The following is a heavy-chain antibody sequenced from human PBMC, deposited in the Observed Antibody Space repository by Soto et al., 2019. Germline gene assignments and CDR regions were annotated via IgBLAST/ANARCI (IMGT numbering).Heavy chain of an antibody. J-gene: IGHJ6*02. Sequence: PGGSLRLSCAASGFTFSDYYMSWIRQAPGKGLEWVSYISSSSSYTNYADSVKGRFTISRDNAKNSLYLQMNSLRAEDTAVYYCARLRGSAPYGMDVWGQGTTGTVSS. CDR1: GFTFSDYY. CDR3: ARLRGSAPYGMDV. D-gene: IGHD1-26*01. CDR2: ISSSSSYT. V-gene: IGHV3-11*06.